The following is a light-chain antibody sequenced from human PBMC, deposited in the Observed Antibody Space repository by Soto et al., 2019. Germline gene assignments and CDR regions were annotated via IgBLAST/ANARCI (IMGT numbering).Light chain of an antibody. V-gene: IGLV1-51*01. CDR3: GTWDSSLSAVV. J-gene: IGLJ2*01. CDR1: NSNIGNNY. Sequence: QSVLTQPPSVSAAPGQKVTISCSGSNSNIGNNYVSWYQQLPGTAPKLLIYDNNKRPSGIPARFSGSKSGTSATLGITGLQTGDEADYYCGTWDSSLSAVVFGGGTQLTVL. CDR2: DNN.